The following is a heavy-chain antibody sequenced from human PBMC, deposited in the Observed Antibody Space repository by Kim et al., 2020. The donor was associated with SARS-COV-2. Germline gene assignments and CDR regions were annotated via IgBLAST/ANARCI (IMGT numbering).Heavy chain of an antibody. CDR3: ARHTGYNCKNTGQGP. Sequence: GGSLRLSCAASGFTFTNYAMSWVRQAPGKGLEWVSSINGGGARRFYADSVTGRFTISRDNSKNTLYLQLNSLRAEDTAVYYCARHTGYNCKNTGQGPWGQGTLVTVSS. D-gene: IGHD1-20*01. J-gene: IGHJ5*02. CDR2: INGGGARR. CDR1: GFTFTNYA. V-gene: IGHV3-23*01.